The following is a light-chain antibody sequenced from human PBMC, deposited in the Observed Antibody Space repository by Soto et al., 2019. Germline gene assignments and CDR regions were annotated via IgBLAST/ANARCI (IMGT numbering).Light chain of an antibody. CDR2: AAS. V-gene: IGKV1-39*01. Sequence: IHRTHAPSSLSASVGDRVTITFLASQSISSYLNWYQQKPGKAPKLLIYAASSLQSGVPSRFSGSGSGTEFTLTISSLQPEDFATYYCQQLNSYPHPFGQGTRLEIK. CDR3: QQLNSYPHP. CDR1: QSISSY. J-gene: IGKJ5*01.